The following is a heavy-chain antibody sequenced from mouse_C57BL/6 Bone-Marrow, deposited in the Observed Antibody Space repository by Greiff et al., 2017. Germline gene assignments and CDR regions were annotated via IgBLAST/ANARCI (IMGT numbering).Heavy chain of an antibody. Sequence: EVQLQQSGPELVKPGASVKISCKASGYSFTDYNMNWVKQSNGKSLEWIGVINPNYGTTSYNQKFKGKATLPVDKSTSTAYMQLNSLTSEDTAVXYCALRRRFAYWGQGTLVTVSA. CDR3: ALRRRFAY. CDR1: GYSFTDYN. J-gene: IGHJ3*01. V-gene: IGHV1-39*01. CDR2: INPNYGTT. D-gene: IGHD1-2*01.